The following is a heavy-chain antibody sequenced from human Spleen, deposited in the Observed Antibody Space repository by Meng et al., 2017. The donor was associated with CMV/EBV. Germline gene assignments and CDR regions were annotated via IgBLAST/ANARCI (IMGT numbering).Heavy chain of an antibody. Sequence: SVKVSCKASGGTFSSYTISWVRQAPGQGLEWMGRIIPILGIANYAQKFQGRVTITADKSTSTAYMELSSLRSEDTAVYYCARTKTTVADYYGMDVWGQGTTVTVSS. D-gene: IGHD1-14*01. CDR1: GGTFSSYT. CDR3: ARTKTTVADYYGMDV. V-gene: IGHV1-69*02. CDR2: IIPILGIA. J-gene: IGHJ6*02.